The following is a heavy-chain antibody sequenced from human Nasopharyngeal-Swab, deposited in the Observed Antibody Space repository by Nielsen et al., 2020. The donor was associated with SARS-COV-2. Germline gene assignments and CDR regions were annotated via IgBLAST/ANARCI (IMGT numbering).Heavy chain of an antibody. CDR1: GGSISSSSYY. D-gene: IGHD3-10*01. CDR2: IYYSGST. CDR3: ARDFGDSGTSFDP. J-gene: IGHJ5*02. V-gene: IGHV4-39*07. Sequence: GSLRLSCTVSGGSISSSSYYWGWIRQPPGKGLEWIGSIYYSGSTYYNPSLKSRVTISVDTSKNQFSLNLSSVTAADTAVYYCARDFGDSGTSFDPWGQGTLVTVSS.